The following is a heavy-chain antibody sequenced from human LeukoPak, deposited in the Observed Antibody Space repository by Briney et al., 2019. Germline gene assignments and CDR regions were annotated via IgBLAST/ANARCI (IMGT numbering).Heavy chain of an antibody. J-gene: IGHJ4*02. CDR3: ARDQDGTGTTDFDY. CDR2: IWYDGSNK. CDR1: GFTFSSYG. D-gene: IGHD1-7*01. V-gene: IGHV3-33*01. Sequence: PGRSLRLSCAASGFTFSSYGMHWVRQAPGKGLEWVAVIWYDGSNKYYADSVKGRFTISRDNSKNTLYLQMNSLRAEDTAVYYCARDQDGTGTTDFDYWGQRTLVTVSS.